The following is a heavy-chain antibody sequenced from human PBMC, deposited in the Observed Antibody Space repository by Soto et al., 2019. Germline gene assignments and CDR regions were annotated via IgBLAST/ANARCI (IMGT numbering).Heavy chain of an antibody. D-gene: IGHD1-1*01. CDR1: GAAISSGGYY. Sequence: QPQLQESGPGLVKPSETLSLTCTVSGAAISSGGYYWGWSRQPPGTGLEWIGSIYYSGSTQYNPSLKSRVTMPVDTAKHQLSLRLSSVTAADTAVYDCARVDTSGTRRLDYWGQGTLATVSS. CDR3: ARVDTSGTRRLDY. V-gene: IGHV4-39*01. J-gene: IGHJ4*02. CDR2: IYYSGST.